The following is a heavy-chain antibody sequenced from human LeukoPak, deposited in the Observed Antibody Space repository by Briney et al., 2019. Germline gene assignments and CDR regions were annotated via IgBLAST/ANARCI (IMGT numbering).Heavy chain of an antibody. Sequence: PSETLSLTCAVYGGSFSGYYWSWIRQPPGKGLEWIGEINHSRSTNYNPSLKSRVTISVDTSKNQFSLKLSSVTAAATAVYYCARWTVRWYLWAFDIWGQGTMVTVSS. V-gene: IGHV4-34*01. D-gene: IGHD6-13*01. CDR2: INHSRST. J-gene: IGHJ3*02. CDR3: ARWTVRWYLWAFDI. CDR1: GGSFSGYY.